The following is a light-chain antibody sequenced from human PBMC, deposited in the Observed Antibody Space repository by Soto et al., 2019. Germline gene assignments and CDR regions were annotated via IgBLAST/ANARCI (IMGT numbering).Light chain of an antibody. CDR3: CSYAGTNTFV. Sequence: QSALTKPASVSGSPGQSITISCTGTSSDVGSYNLVSWYQQHPGKAPKLMIYEGNKRPSGVSNRFSGSKSANTASLTISGLQTEDEADYYCCSYAGTNTFVFGTGTKLTVL. V-gene: IGLV2-23*01. CDR1: SSDVGSYNL. CDR2: EGN. J-gene: IGLJ1*01.